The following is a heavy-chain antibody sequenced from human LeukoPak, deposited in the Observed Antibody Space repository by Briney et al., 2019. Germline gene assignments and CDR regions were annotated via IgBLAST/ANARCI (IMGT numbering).Heavy chain of an antibody. Sequence: SETLSLTCTVSGGSISSYYWSWIRQPPGKGLEWIGYIYYSGSTNYNPSLKSRVTISVDTSKNQFSLKLTSVTAADTAVYYCARRVEYNYGFRFDPWGQGTLVTVSS. CDR2: IYYSGST. CDR3: ARRVEYNYGFRFDP. J-gene: IGHJ5*02. CDR1: GGSISSYY. V-gene: IGHV4-59*12. D-gene: IGHD5-18*01.